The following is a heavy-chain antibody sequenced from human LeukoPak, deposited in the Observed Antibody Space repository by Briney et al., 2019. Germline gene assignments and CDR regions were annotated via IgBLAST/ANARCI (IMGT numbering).Heavy chain of an antibody. Sequence: GGSLRLSCTASGFTFGDYAMSWVRQAPGKGLEWVGFIRSKAYGGTTEYAASVKGRFTISRDDSKSIAYLQMNSLKTEDTAVYYCTRTASGSADAFDIWGQGTMVTVSS. V-gene: IGHV3-49*04. CDR2: IRSKAYGGTT. D-gene: IGHD6-25*01. J-gene: IGHJ3*02. CDR3: TRTASGSADAFDI. CDR1: GFTFGDYA.